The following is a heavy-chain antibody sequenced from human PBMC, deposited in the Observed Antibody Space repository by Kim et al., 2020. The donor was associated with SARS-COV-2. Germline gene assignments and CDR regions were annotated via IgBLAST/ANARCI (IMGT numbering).Heavy chain of an antibody. CDR3: ARGPPEIPFDY. Sequence: NYNPSLKSRVTISVDTSKNQFSLKLSAVTAADTAVYYCARGPPEIPFDYWGQGTLVTVSS. J-gene: IGHJ4*02. V-gene: IGHV4-34*01. D-gene: IGHD2-21*01.